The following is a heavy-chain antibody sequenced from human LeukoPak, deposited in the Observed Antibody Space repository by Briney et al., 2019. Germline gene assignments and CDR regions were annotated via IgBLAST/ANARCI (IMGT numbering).Heavy chain of an antibody. CDR3: ASGPDFGVIDY. V-gene: IGHV3-23*01. Sequence: GGSLRLSCAASGFTFSSHAMGWVRQAPGKGLEWVSSITGSGGSTYYGDSVKGRFTISRDNSKNTLYLQMNSLRAEDTAVYYCASGPDFGVIDYWGQGTLVTVSS. CDR2: ITGSGGST. CDR1: GFTFSSHA. J-gene: IGHJ4*02. D-gene: IGHD3-10*01.